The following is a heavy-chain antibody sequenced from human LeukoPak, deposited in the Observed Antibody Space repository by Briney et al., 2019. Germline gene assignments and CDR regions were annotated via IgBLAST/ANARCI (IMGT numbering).Heavy chain of an antibody. CDR1: GFTFSDYY. D-gene: IGHD3-16*01. V-gene: IGHV3-11*01. Sequence: PGGSLRLSCAASGFTFSDYYMSWIGQAPGKGLEWVSYISSSGSTIYYADSVKGRFTISRDNAKNSLYLQMNSLRAEDTAVYYCARIRSGTHDNYYYYGMDVWGQGTTVTVSS. CDR3: ARIRSGTHDNYYYYGMDV. CDR2: ISSSGSTI. J-gene: IGHJ6*02.